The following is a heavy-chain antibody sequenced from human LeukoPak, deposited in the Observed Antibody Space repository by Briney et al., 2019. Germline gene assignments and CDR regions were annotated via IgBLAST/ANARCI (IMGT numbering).Heavy chain of an antibody. D-gene: IGHD1-26*01. J-gene: IGHJ6*04. V-gene: IGHV4-34*01. CDR2: INRTGST. CDR1: GGSFSGYY. Sequence: PSETLSLTCAVYGGSFSGYYWSWIRQPPGKGLEWIGKINRTGSTNYNPSLKSRVTISVDTSKNQFSLKLSSVTAADTAVYYCARHGGGWDLLDWGRGTTVTISS. CDR3: ARHGGGWDLLD.